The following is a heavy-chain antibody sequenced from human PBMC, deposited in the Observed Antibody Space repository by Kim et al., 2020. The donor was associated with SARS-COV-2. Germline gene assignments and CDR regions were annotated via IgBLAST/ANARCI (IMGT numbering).Heavy chain of an antibody. CDR2: IWYDGSNK. Sequence: GGSLRLSCAASGFTFSSYGMHWVRQAPGKGLEWVAVIWYDGSNKYYADSVKGRFTISRDNSKNTLYLQMNSLRAEDTAVYYCARDEGLWNDGMGDYWGQGTLVTVSS. CDR3: ARDEGLWNDGMGDY. D-gene: IGHD1-1*01. CDR1: GFTFSSYG. J-gene: IGHJ4*02. V-gene: IGHV3-33*01.